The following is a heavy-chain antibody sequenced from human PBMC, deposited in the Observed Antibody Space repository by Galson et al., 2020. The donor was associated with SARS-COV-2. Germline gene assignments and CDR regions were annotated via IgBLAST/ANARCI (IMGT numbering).Heavy chain of an antibody. Sequence: GGSLRLSCVASGFPFGSYGMHWVRQAPGKGLEWVALISYDGSNKYYGDSVKGRFTISRDNSKNSLYLQVNSLRAEDTAVYYCAKEGGSYAYYYYGLDVWGLGTTVTGSS. CDR1: GFPFGSYG. D-gene: IGHD3-16*01. CDR3: AKEGGSYAYYYYGLDV. V-gene: IGHV3-30*18. CDR2: ISYDGSNK. J-gene: IGHJ6*02.